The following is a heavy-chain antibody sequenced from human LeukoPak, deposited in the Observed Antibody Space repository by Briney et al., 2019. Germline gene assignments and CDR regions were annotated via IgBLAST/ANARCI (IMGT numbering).Heavy chain of an antibody. CDR1: GYSISSGYY. Sequence: SETLTLTCAVSGYSISSGYYWGWIRQPPGKGLERIGSIYHSGSTYYNPSLKSRVTISVDTSKNQFSLKLSSVTAADTAVYYCARQETGDLSYYYYYMDVWGKGTTVTVSS. CDR2: IYHSGST. D-gene: IGHD7-27*01. CDR3: ARQETGDLSYYYYYMDV. J-gene: IGHJ6*03. V-gene: IGHV4-38-2*01.